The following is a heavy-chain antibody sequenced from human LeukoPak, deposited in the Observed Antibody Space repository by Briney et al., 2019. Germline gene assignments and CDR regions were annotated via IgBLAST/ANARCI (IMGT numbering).Heavy chain of an antibody. J-gene: IGHJ3*01. V-gene: IGHV3-73*01. D-gene: IGHD3-16*01. CDR1: GFTFTGSA. CDR2: IRGKPNSYAT. Sequence: PGGSLRLSCAASGFTFTGSAMHWVRQASGKGLEWVGRIRGKPNSYATTYAASVRGRFTFSRDDSTNTAYLQMNSLRTEDTAVYYCATPTLGGDGNSDPFDVWGRGTMVTVSS. CDR3: ATPTLGGDGNSDPFDV.